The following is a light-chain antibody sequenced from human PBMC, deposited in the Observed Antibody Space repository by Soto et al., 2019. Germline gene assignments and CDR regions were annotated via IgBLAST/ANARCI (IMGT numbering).Light chain of an antibody. CDR1: QSVSSSY. CDR2: GAS. Sequence: EIVLTQSPGTLSLSPGERATLSCIASQSVSSSYLAWYQQKPGQAPRLLIYGASSRATGIPDRFSGSGSGTDFTLTISRLEPEDFAVYYCQQYGSSPQTFGQGTKVAIK. J-gene: IGKJ1*01. V-gene: IGKV3-20*01. CDR3: QQYGSSPQT.